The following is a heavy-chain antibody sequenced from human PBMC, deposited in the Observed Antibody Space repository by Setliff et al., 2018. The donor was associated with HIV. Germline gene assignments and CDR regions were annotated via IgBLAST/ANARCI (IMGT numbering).Heavy chain of an antibody. CDR1: GFTFSDYG. CDR3: AKGDRWLPLPSFDY. J-gene: IGHJ4*02. V-gene: IGHV3-23*01. D-gene: IGHD5-12*01. Sequence: GGSLRLSCAASGFTFSDYGMSWVRQAPGKGLEWVSSITAGSSTTYYADSVKGRFTISRDNSKNTLYLQMDSLRAKDTAVYFCAKGDRWLPLPSFDYWGQETPVTVSS. CDR2: ITAGSSTT.